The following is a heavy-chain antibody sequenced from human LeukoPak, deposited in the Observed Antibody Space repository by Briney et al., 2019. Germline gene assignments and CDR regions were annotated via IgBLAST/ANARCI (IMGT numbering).Heavy chain of an antibody. J-gene: IGHJ4*02. CDR3: AKDYYDSNSTYYFDY. D-gene: IGHD3-22*01. CDR1: GFTFSSYA. CDR2: ISGSGGST. V-gene: IGHV3-23*01. Sequence: PGGSLRLSCAASGFTFSSYAMSWVRQAPGKGLEWVSAISGSGGSTYYADSVKGRFTISRDNSKNTLYPQMNSLRAEDTAVYYCAKDYYDSNSTYYFDYWGQGTLVTVSS.